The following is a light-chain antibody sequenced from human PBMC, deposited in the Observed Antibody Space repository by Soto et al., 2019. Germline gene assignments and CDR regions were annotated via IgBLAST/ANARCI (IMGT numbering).Light chain of an antibody. CDR2: GAS. J-gene: IGKJ1*01. Sequence: EIVLTQSPGTLSLSPGERATLCCSGSQNVDSNYLAWYQQKPGQAPRLLIYGASTRATGIPDRFSGTGSGTDFTLTINRLEPEDFAVYYCQQYGNSRWTFGQGTKVDIK. CDR1: QNVDSNY. V-gene: IGKV3-20*01. CDR3: QQYGNSRWT.